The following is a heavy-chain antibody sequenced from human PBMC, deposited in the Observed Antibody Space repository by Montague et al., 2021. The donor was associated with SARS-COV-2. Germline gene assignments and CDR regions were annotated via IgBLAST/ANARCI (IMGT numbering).Heavy chain of an antibody. CDR2: IYSGGSP. D-gene: IGHD3-16*01. V-gene: IGHV3-53*01. CDR1: GFTVGGNY. CDR3: AGGGSDISADGLPYFDD. J-gene: IGHJ4*02. Sequence: SLRLSCAASGFTVGGNYMSWVRQAPGKGLEWVSVIYSGGSPYYADSMRGRFTISRDNSKNTLYLQMNSLRAEDTAVYFCAGGGSDISADGLPYFDDWGQGTLVTVSS.